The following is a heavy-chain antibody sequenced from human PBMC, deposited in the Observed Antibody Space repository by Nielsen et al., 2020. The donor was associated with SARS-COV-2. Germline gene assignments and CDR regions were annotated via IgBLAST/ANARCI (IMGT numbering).Heavy chain of an antibody. CDR1: GYTFTSYA. V-gene: IGHV1-3*01. CDR3: ARTPKDDSGAGPAAHVPYGLDV. D-gene: IGHD2-2*01. Sequence: ASVKVSCKASGYTFTSYAMHWVRQAPGQRLEWMGWINAGNGNTKYSPKFQGRVTINRDTSATTAYMELSSLRSEDTAVFYCARTPKDDSGAGPAAHVPYGLDVWGQGTTVTVSS. CDR2: INAGNGNT. J-gene: IGHJ6*01.